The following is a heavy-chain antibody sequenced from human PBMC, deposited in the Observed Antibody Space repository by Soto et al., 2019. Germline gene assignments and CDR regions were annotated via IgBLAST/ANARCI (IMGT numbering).Heavy chain of an antibody. J-gene: IGHJ4*02. V-gene: IGHV4-59*01. D-gene: IGHD3-22*01. CDR1: GGSISSYY. Sequence: SETLSLTCTVSGGSISSYYWSWIRQPPGKGLEWIGYIYYSGSTNYNPSLKSRVTISVDTSKNQFSLKLSSVTAADTAVYYCARVQYYHDSSGDFRGYYFDYWGQGTLVTVSS. CDR3: ARVQYYHDSSGDFRGYYFDY. CDR2: IYYSGST.